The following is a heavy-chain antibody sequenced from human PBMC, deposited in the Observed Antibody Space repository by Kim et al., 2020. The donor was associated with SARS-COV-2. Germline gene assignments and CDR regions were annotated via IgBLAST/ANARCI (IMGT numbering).Heavy chain of an antibody. V-gene: IGHV5-51*01. CDR1: GYSFTSYW. D-gene: IGHD4-17*01. CDR2: IYPGDSDT. Sequence: GESLKISCKGSGYSFTSYWIGWVRQMPGKGLEWMGIIYPGDSDTRYSPSFQGQVTISADKSISTAYLHWSSLKASDTAMYYCARQGLTVTSPEYYYYGMDVWGQGTTVTVSS. J-gene: IGHJ6*02. CDR3: ARQGLTVTSPEYYYYGMDV.